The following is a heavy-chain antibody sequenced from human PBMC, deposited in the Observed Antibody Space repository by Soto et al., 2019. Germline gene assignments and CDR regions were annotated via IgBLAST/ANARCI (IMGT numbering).Heavy chain of an antibody. V-gene: IGHV1-8*01. J-gene: IGHJ4*02. CDR3: ARGSRARIAARLLGY. CDR1: GYTFTSYD. D-gene: IGHD6-6*01. CDR2: MNPNSGNT. Sequence: QVQLVQSGAEVKKPGASVKVSCKASGYTFTSYDINWVRQATGQGLEWMGWMNPNSGNTGYAQKFQGRVTMTRNTSRITAYMELSSLRSADTAVYYCARGSRARIAARLLGYWGQGTLVTVSS.